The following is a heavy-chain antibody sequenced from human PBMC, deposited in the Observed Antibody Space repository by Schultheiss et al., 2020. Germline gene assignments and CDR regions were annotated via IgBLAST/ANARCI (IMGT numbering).Heavy chain of an antibody. Sequence: GESLKISCSASGFTFSSYAMHWVRQAPGKGLEYVSAISSNGGSTYYADSVKGRFTISRDNAKNSLYLQMNSLRAEDTAVYYCAKAPRDVWGQGTTVTVSS. CDR3: AKAPRDV. CDR1: GFTFSSYA. V-gene: IGHV3-64*04. CDR2: ISSNGGST. J-gene: IGHJ6*02.